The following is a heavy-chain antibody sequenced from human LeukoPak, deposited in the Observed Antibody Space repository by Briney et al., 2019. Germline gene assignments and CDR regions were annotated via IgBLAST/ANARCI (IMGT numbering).Heavy chain of an antibody. Sequence: GGSLRLSCAASGFTFSSYGMHWVRQAPGKGLEWVAFIRYEGSNKYYADSVKGRFTISRDNSKNTLYLQINSLRAEDTAVYYCAKDTRYFDWLLPSYYYYYGMDVWGQGTTVTVSS. CDR3: AKDTRYFDWLLPSYYYYYGMDV. V-gene: IGHV3-30*02. D-gene: IGHD3-9*01. CDR2: IRYEGSNK. CDR1: GFTFSSYG. J-gene: IGHJ6*02.